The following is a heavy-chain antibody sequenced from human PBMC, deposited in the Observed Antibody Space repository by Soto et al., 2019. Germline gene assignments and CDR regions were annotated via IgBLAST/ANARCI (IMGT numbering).Heavy chain of an antibody. CDR3: ARGHPITIYTLDY. J-gene: IGHJ4*02. Sequence: GGSLRLSCASSGFTFSSYGMHWVRQAPGKGLEWVAVIWYDGSNKYYADSVKGRFTISRDNSKNTLYLQMNSLRAEDTAVYYCARGHPITIYTLDYWGQGTLVTVSS. CDR1: GFTFSSYG. CDR2: IWYDGSNK. V-gene: IGHV3-33*01. D-gene: IGHD3-3*01.